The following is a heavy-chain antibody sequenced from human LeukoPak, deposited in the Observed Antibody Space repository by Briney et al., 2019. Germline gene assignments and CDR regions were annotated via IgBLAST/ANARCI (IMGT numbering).Heavy chain of an antibody. D-gene: IGHD2-2*03. CDR3: ARRIGYYFDY. J-gene: IGHJ4*02. V-gene: IGHV3-20*04. Sequence: GGSLRLSCAASGFTFDDYGMSWVRQAPGKGLDWVSGINWNGGSTGYADSVKGRFTISRDNGKNSLYLQMNSLRAEDTALYYCARRIGYYFDYWGQGTLVTVSS. CDR2: INWNGGST. CDR1: GFTFDDYG.